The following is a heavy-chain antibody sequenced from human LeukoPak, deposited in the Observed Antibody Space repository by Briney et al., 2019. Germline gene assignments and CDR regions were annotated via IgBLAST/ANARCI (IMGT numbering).Heavy chain of an antibody. CDR3: ARAPAATGAWYYGMDV. CDR1: GYTFTSYG. V-gene: IGHV1-18*01. J-gene: IGHJ6*02. D-gene: IGHD2-2*01. Sequence: ASVKVSCKASGYTFTSYGISWVRQAPGQGLEWMGWISAYNGNTNYAQKLQGRVTMTTDTSTSTAYMEPRSLRSDDTAVYYCARAPAATGAWYYGMDVWGQGTTVTVSS. CDR2: ISAYNGNT.